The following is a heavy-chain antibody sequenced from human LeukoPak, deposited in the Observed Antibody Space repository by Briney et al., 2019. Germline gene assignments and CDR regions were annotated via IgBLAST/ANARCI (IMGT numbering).Heavy chain of an antibody. CDR1: VGSIRSYY. CDR3: ARDLNFGVFDF. V-gene: IGHV4-59*01. Sequence: SETLSLTCTVSVGSIRSYYWSWIRQPPGKGLEWIGYIYYTGSTNYNPSLKSRVTMSVDTSKNQFSLKLNSVTAADTAVYYCARDLNFGVFDFWGPGSLVTVSS. D-gene: IGHD3-16*01. J-gene: IGHJ4*02. CDR2: IYYTGST.